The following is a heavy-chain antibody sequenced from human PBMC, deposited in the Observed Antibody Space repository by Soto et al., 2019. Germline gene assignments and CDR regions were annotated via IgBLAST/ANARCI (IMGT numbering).Heavy chain of an antibody. V-gene: IGHV1-18*04. D-gene: IGHD3-10*01. Sequence: ASVKVSCKASGYTFTTYGVSWVRQAPGQGLEWMGWISAYNGNTNYAQKLQGRVTMTTDTSTSTAYMELRGLRSDDTAVYYCARDRYYYGSGSYYISWFDPWGQGTLVTVSS. CDR1: GYTFTTYG. CDR3: ARDRYYYGSGSYYISWFDP. J-gene: IGHJ5*02. CDR2: ISAYNGNT.